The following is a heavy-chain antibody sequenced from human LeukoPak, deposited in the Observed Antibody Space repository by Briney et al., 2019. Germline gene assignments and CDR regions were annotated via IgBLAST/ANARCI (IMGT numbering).Heavy chain of an antibody. V-gene: IGHV4-59*01. Sequence: SETLSLTCTVSGGSISSYYWSWIRRPPGKGLEWIGYIYYSGSTNYNPSLKSRVTISVDTSKNQFALKLSSVTAADTAVYYCARGSGFDAFDIWGQGTMVTVSS. CDR3: ARGSGFDAFDI. CDR1: GGSISSYY. D-gene: IGHD3-10*01. J-gene: IGHJ3*02. CDR2: IYYSGST.